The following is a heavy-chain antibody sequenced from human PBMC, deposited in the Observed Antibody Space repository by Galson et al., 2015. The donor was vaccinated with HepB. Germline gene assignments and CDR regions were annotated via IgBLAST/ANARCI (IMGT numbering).Heavy chain of an antibody. D-gene: IGHD3-22*01. CDR3: ARGDSWLDSSGPPGDY. V-gene: IGHV3-23*01. J-gene: IGHJ4*02. CDR2: ISGGGETT. CDR1: TFTFSSYA. Sequence: SLRLSCAASTFTFSSYAMNWVRQAPGKGLEWVSGISGGGETTYYADSVKGRFTISRDNSKNTLYLQMNSLRAEDTAVYYCARGDSWLDSSGPPGDYWGQGTLVTVSS.